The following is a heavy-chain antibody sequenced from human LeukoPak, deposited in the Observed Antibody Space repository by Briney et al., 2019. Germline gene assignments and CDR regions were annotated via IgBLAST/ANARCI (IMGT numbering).Heavy chain of an antibody. D-gene: IGHD6-13*01. J-gene: IGHJ5*02. V-gene: IGHV4-59*01. Sequence: SETLSLTCTVSGGSISSYYWSWIRQPPGKGLEWIGYIYYSGSTNYNPSLKSRVTISVDTSKNQFSMKLSSVTAADTAVYYCARDSSPGYSSINWFDPWGKGTLVTVSS. CDR3: ARDSSPGYSSINWFDP. CDR2: IYYSGST. CDR1: GGSISSYY.